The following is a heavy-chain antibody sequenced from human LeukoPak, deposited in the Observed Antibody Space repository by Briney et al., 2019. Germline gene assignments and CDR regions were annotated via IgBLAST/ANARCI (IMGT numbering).Heavy chain of an antibody. CDR3: ARTFGYSYGYFDY. Sequence: GGSLRLSCAASGFTFSNYGMNWVRQAPGKGLEWVSSISSSSSYICYADSVKGRFTISRDNAKNSLYLQMNSLRAEDTAVYYCARTFGYSYGYFDYWGQGTLVTVSS. CDR1: GFTFSNYG. CDR2: ISSSSSYI. D-gene: IGHD5-18*01. V-gene: IGHV3-21*01. J-gene: IGHJ4*02.